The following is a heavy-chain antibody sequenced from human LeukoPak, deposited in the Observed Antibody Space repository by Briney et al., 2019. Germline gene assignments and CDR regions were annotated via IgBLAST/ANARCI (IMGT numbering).Heavy chain of an antibody. CDR3: AKDCRIAAAGYGAALDY. V-gene: IGHV3-23*01. CDR1: GFTFSSYA. Sequence: PGGSLRLSCAASGFTFSSYAMSWVRQAPGKGLEWVSAISGSGGSTYYADSVKGRFTISRDNSKNTLYLQMNSLRAEDTAVYYCAKDCRIAAAGYGAALDYWGQGTLVTVSS. CDR2: ISGSGGST. J-gene: IGHJ4*02. D-gene: IGHD6-13*01.